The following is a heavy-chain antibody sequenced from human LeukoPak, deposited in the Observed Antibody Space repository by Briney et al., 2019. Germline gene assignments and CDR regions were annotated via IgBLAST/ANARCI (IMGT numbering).Heavy chain of an antibody. CDR1: TFTFNIYG. V-gene: IGHV3-30*02. CDR3: ARDRTAYSYGTLFDY. J-gene: IGHJ4*02. CDR2: IQYDGSKK. Sequence: GGSLRLSCASTFTFNIYGMHWVRQAPGKGLEWVAFIQYDGSKKYYADPVKGRFTISRDNSRNTLSLQMNSLRTEDTAVYYCARDRTAYSYGTLFDYWGQGTLVTVSS. D-gene: IGHD5-12*01.